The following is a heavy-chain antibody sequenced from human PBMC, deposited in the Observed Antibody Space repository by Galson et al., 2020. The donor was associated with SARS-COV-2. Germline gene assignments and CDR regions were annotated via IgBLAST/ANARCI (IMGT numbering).Heavy chain of an antibody. CDR3: AKAGGPFDAFDV. J-gene: IGHJ3*01. Sequence: GGSLRLSCAASGFSVSVYYMRWVRQAPGNGLEWVSVIYGGGTTYYAGSVRGRFTISRDSSNNTLYLQIDSLRAEDTAVYYCAKAGGPFDAFDVWGQGTVVSVSS. V-gene: IGHV3-53*01. CDR1: GFSVSVYY. CDR2: IYGGGTT.